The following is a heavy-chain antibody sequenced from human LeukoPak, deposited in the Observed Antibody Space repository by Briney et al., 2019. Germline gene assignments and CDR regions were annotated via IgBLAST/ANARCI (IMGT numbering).Heavy chain of an antibody. Sequence: ASVKVSCKASGGTFSSYAISWVRQAPGQGLEWMGWMNPNSANTGYAQKFQGRVTITRNTSISTAYMELSSLRSEDTAVYYCARGTGYCSSTSCSTRFDPWGQGTLVTVSS. V-gene: IGHV1-8*03. J-gene: IGHJ5*02. CDR2: MNPNSANT. CDR3: ARGTGYCSSTSCSTRFDP. CDR1: GGTFSSYA. D-gene: IGHD2-2*01.